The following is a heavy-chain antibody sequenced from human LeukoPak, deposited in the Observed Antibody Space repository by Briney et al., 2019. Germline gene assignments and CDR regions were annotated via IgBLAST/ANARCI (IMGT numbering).Heavy chain of an antibody. CDR2: ISGSGSTI. Sequence: GGSRRLSCAASVFTFSIYEMNCVREAPGEGVYWVSYISGSGSTIYYADSVKGRFTISGDNAKNSLFLQMDSLRVEDTAIYFCARGPFSAGWYVDWGQGTLVTVSS. CDR3: ARGPFSAGWYVD. CDR1: VFTFSIYE. D-gene: IGHD6-19*01. V-gene: IGHV3-48*03. J-gene: IGHJ4*02.